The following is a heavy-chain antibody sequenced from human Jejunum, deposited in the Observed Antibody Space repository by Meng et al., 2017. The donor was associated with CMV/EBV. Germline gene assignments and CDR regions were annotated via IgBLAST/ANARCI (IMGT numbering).Heavy chain of an antibody. CDR1: GDSISSGDYS. D-gene: IGHD3-10*01. V-gene: IGHV4-30-4*08. CDR2: IYYNGNA. CDR3: ARGGIFRGIDY. J-gene: IGHJ4*02. Sequence: RLQGSVPRLVKPSQTLSLTCTVSGDSISSGDYSWNWIRQSPGKGLEWIGYIYYNGNAYYNPSLQSRVSISVDTSKNEFSLNLNSVTAADTALYFCARGGIFRGIDYWGQGTLVTVS.